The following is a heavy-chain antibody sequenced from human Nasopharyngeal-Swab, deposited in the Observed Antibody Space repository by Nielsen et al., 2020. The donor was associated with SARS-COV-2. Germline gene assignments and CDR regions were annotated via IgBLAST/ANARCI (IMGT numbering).Heavy chain of an antibody. Sequence: GEALKISCAAAEFTFSSDWMSWGRQAPGKGLEWGANIKQDGSEKYYVDSVKGRFTISRDNAKNSLYLQMNSLRAEDTAVYYCARDGAAVAGTTSYYYYGMDVWGQGTTVTVSS. CDR2: IKQDGSEK. CDR3: ARDGAAVAGTTSYYYYGMDV. CDR1: EFTFSSDW. D-gene: IGHD6-19*01. V-gene: IGHV3-7*01. J-gene: IGHJ6*02.